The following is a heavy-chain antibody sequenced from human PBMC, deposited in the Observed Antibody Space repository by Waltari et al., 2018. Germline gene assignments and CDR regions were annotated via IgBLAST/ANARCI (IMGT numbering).Heavy chain of an antibody. CDR2: INGDGTET. Sequence: EVQMVESGGGLVLPGGSLRLLWLAPGTSLVDYWMSWVRQAPGRGLEWLGNINGDGTETFHVDSVKGRFTISRDNARNTLFLQMNNLGAGDTAVFYCARQGSWTFDIWGQGTVVTVSS. V-gene: IGHV3-7*01. CDR1: GTSLVDYW. J-gene: IGHJ3*02. CDR3: ARQGSWTFDI. D-gene: IGHD3-10*01.